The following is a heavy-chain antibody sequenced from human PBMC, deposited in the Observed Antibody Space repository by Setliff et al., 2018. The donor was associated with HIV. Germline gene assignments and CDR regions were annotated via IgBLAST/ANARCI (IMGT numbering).Heavy chain of an antibody. Sequence: KPSETLSLTCAVYGGSFSGYYWSWIRQPPGKGLEWIGEINHSGSTNYNPSLKSRVTISVDRSGNQFSLRPTSVTAADTAVYYCARGKVLRGNILYYWGQGTLVTVSS. CDR3: ARGKVLRGNILYY. D-gene: IGHD2-8*01. CDR2: INHSGST. V-gene: IGHV4-34*01. CDR1: GGSFSGYY. J-gene: IGHJ4*02.